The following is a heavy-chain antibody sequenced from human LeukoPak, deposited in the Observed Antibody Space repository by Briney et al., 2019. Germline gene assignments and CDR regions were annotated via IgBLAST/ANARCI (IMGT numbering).Heavy chain of an antibody. D-gene: IGHD3-22*01. V-gene: IGHV3-30*02. J-gene: IGHJ4*02. CDR1: GFTFSSYG. CDR2: IRYDGSNK. CDR3: AKGGKYYYDSSGYLIDY. Sequence: GGSLRLSCAASGFTFSSYGMHWVRQAPGKGLEWVAFIRYDGSNKYYADSVKGRFTISRDNSKNTLYLQMNSLRAEDTAVYYCAKGGKYYYDSSGYLIDYWGQGTLVTVSS.